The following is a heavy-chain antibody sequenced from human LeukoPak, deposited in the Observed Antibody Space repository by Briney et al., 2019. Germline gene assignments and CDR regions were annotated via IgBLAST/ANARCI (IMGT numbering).Heavy chain of an antibody. Sequence: PSETLSLTCAVYGGSFSGYYWSWIHQPPGKGLEWIGEINHSGSTNYNPSLKSLVTISVDTSKNQFSLNLSSVTAADTAVYYCARGRREYYYDSSGRRAYFDYWGQGTLVTVSS. CDR3: ARGRREYYYDSSGRRAYFDY. J-gene: IGHJ4*02. D-gene: IGHD3-22*01. CDR1: GGSFSGYY. CDR2: INHSGST. V-gene: IGHV4-34*01.